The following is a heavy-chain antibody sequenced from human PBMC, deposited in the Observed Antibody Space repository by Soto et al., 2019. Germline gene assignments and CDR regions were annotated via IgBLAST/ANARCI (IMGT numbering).Heavy chain of an antibody. CDR3: ARVAY. CDR2: ISSGSSDT. V-gene: IGHV3-21*01. Sequence: AGGCMGLACEACGVTVKIFGMNWVRQDPGKGLEWVASISSGSSDTWYADSVKGRFIISRDNAQNSLFLQMNTLRPEDTAMYYCARVAYWGQGTQVTVSS. CDR1: GVTVKIFG. J-gene: IGHJ4*02.